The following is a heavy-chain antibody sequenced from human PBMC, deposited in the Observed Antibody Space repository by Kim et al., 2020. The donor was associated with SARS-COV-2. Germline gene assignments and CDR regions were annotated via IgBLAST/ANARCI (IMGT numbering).Heavy chain of an antibody. J-gene: IGHJ3*02. D-gene: IGHD3-10*01. Sequence: SETLSLTCIVSGGSISRHNYYWGWIRQPPGKGLEWIGSIYHSGSTYHNPSLKSRVTISVDLSKNQVFLKLRFVTAADTAVYYCARNVGSGSYEGDAFDI. V-gene: IGHV4-39*01. CDR2: IYHSGST. CDR3: ARNVGSGSYEGDAFDI. CDR1: GGSISRHNYY.